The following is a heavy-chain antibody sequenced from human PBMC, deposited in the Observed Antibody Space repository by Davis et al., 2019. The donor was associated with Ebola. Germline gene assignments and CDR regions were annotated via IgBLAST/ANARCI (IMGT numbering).Heavy chain of an antibody. J-gene: IGHJ4*02. CDR1: GYTFTSYD. V-gene: IGHV1-8*01. CDR2: MNPNSGNT. Sequence: ASVKVSCKASGYTFTSYDINWVRQATGQGLEWMGWMNPNSGNTGYAQKFQGRVTMTRNTSISKAYMELSSLRSEDTAVYYCAREAVYGGGPDYWGQGTLVTVSS. D-gene: IGHD4-23*01. CDR3: AREAVYGGGPDY.